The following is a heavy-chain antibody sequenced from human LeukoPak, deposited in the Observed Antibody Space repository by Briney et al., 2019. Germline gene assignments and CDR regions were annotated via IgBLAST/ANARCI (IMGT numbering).Heavy chain of an antibody. J-gene: IGHJ6*03. D-gene: IGHD6-25*01. CDR3: ARFAAGGSYYYYMDV. CDR2: IGTSSSTI. V-gene: IGHV3-48*01. CDR1: GFTFSSYT. Sequence: GGSLRLSCAASGFTFSSYTMNWVRQPPGKGLEWVSNIGTSSSTIYYPDSVKGRFTISRDNAKNSLYLQMNSLRADDTAVYYCARFAAGGSYYYYMDVWGKGTTVTVSS.